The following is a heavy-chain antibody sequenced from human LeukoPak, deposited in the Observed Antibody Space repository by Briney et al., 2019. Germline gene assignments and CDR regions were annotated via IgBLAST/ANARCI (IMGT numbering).Heavy chain of an antibody. CDR3: ARVGHSNGTPVLDY. CDR1: GFTFSSYG. Sequence: LPGGSLRLSCAASGFTFSSYGMHWVRQAPGKGLEWVSFIRYDGSNKYYADSVKGRFTISRDNSKNTLYLQMNSLRSEDTAVYYCARVGHSNGTPVLDYWGQGTLVTVSS. D-gene: IGHD4-11*01. V-gene: IGHV3-30*02. J-gene: IGHJ4*02. CDR2: IRYDGSNK.